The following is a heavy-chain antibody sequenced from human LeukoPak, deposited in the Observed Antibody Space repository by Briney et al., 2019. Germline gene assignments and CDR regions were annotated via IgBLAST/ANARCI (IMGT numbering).Heavy chain of an antibody. V-gene: IGHV4-59*01. CDR2: IYYSGNT. Sequence: SETLSLTCTVSGGSISSYYWSWIRQPPGKGLEWIGYIYYSGNTKYNPSLKSRVTMSVDTSKEQFSLRLRSVTAADTAVYYCVRDDGAYCSGGCYGAFDIWGQGTMVTVSS. D-gene: IGHD2-21*01. J-gene: IGHJ3*02. CDR3: VRDDGAYCSGGCYGAFDI. CDR1: GGSISSYY.